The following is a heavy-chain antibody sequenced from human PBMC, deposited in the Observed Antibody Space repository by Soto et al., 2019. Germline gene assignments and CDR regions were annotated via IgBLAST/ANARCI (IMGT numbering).Heavy chain of an antibody. D-gene: IGHD2-2*01. CDR2: LYHIGST. CDR3: RSSTSCYDESCVDV. CDR1: GYPISSGNY. J-gene: IGHJ6*02. V-gene: IGHV4-38-2*01. Sequence: SETLSLTCAVSGYPISSGNYWAWIRQPPGRGLEWIGSLYHIGSTHYNTSLKSRVTISVDTSKNHFSLELSSVTAADTAIYYCRSSTSCYDESCVDVWGQGTMVTVSS.